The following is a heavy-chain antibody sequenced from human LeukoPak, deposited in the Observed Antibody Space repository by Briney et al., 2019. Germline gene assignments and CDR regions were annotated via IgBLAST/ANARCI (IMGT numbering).Heavy chain of an antibody. Sequence: PSETLSLTCTVSGGSISSSSYYWGWIRQPPGKGLEWIGEINHSGSTNYNPSLKSRVTISVDKSKNQFSLKLSSVTAADTAVYYCARGRKANPYYDFWSGTAIFDYWGQGTLVTVSS. CDR2: INHSGST. V-gene: IGHV4-39*07. D-gene: IGHD3-3*01. CDR1: GGSISSSSYY. J-gene: IGHJ4*02. CDR3: ARGRKANPYYDFWSGTAIFDY.